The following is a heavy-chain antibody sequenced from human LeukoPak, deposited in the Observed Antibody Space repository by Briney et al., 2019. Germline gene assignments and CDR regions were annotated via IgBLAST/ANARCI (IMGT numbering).Heavy chain of an antibody. CDR1: GYIFTSYA. CDR2: INAGNGNI. CDR3: ARDQSSSWYNVFDY. V-gene: IGHV1-3*01. D-gene: IGHD6-13*01. J-gene: IGHJ4*02. Sequence: ASVKVSCKAPGYIFTSYAMHWVRQAPGQRLEWMGWINAGNGNIKYSQKFQGRVTITRDTSASTAYMELSSLRSEDTAVYYCARDQSSSWYNVFDYWGQGTLVTVPS.